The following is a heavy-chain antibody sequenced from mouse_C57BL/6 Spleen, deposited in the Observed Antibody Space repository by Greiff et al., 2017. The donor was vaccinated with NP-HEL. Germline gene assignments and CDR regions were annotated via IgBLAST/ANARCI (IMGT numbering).Heavy chain of an antibody. CDR2: INPSSGYT. D-gene: IGHD1-1*01. J-gene: IGHJ4*01. Sequence: QVQLQQSGAELVRPGASVKMSCKASGYTFTSYTMHWVKQRPGQGLEWIGYINPSSGYTNYNQKFKDKATLTADKSSSTAYMQLSSLTSEDSAVYCCARGDYYGSSYGAMDYWGQGTSVTVSS. CDR1: GYTFTSYT. V-gene: IGHV1-4*01. CDR3: ARGDYYGSSYGAMDY.